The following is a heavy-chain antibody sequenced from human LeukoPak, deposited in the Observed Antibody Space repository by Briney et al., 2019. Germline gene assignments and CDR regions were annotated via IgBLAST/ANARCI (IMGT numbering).Heavy chain of an antibody. CDR1: DDSITIYYW. CDR3: ARGYYDTSAYIDY. Sequence: TLSLTCTVSDDSITIYYWSWIRQPPGKALEWLARIDWDNDKYYSTSLKTRLTISKDTSKNQVVLTMTNMDPVDTATYYCARGYYDTSAYIDYWGQGTLVTVS. J-gene: IGHJ4*02. CDR2: IDWDNDK. V-gene: IGHV2-70*11. D-gene: IGHD3-22*01.